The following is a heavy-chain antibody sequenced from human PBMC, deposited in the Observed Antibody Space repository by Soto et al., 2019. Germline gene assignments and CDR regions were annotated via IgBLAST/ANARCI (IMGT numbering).Heavy chain of an antibody. CDR2: ISGSGDST. Sequence: PRLSCAASGFTFSSYAMAWVRQAPGKGLEWVSGISGSGDSTYYADSVRGRFTFSRDNSKNTLYLQMNSLRAEDTAVYYCAKENYYGSGTYVGGMDVWGQGTTVTVSS. CDR3: AKENYYGSGTYVGGMDV. J-gene: IGHJ6*02. D-gene: IGHD3-10*01. V-gene: IGHV3-23*01. CDR1: GFTFSSYA.